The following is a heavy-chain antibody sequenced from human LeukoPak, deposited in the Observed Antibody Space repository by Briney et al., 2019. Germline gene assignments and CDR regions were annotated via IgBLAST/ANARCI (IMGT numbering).Heavy chain of an antibody. Sequence: ASVKVSCKASGYTFTSYDINWVRQATGQGLEWMGWMNPNSGNTGYAQKFQGRVTMTRNTSISTAYMELSSLRSEDTAVYYCARGLSEDIVVVPAAISSGEGIYYYGMDVWGQGTTVTVSS. CDR2: MNPNSGNT. V-gene: IGHV1-8*01. J-gene: IGHJ6*02. CDR3: ARGLSEDIVVVPAAISSGEGIYYYGMDV. D-gene: IGHD2-2*01. CDR1: GYTFTSYD.